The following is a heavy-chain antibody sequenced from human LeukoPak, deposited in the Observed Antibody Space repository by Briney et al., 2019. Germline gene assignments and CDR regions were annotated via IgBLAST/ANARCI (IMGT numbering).Heavy chain of an antibody. CDR1: GYTFTSYG. Sequence: ASVKVSCKASGYTFTSYGISWVRQAPGQGLEWMGWISAYNGNTHYAQKLQGRVTMTTDTSTSTAYMELRSLRSEDTAVYYCAHGSLDIVVVPAAMFRAPYGMDVWGQGTTVTVSS. CDR3: AHGSLDIVVVPAAMFRAPYGMDV. CDR2: ISAYNGNT. J-gene: IGHJ6*02. V-gene: IGHV1-18*01. D-gene: IGHD2-2*01.